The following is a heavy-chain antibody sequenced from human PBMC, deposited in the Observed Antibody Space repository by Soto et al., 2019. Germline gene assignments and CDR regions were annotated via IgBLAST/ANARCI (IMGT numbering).Heavy chain of an antibody. CDR1: GGSISSYY. CDR2: IYYSGST. V-gene: IGHV4-59*01. J-gene: IGHJ5*02. CDR3: ARDSSSWYSQEDWFDP. Sequence: SEALSLTCTVSGGSISSYYWSWIRQPPGKGLEWIGYIYYSGSTNYNPSLKSRVTISVDTSKNQFSLKLSSVTAADTAVYYCARDSSSWYSQEDWFDPWGQGTLVTVSS. D-gene: IGHD6-13*01.